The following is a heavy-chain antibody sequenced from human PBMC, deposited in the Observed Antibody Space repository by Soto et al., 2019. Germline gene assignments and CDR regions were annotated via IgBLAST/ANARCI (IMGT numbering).Heavy chain of an antibody. Sequence: QVQLVQSGAEVKKPGSSVKVSCKASGGTFSSYAISWVRQAPGQGLEWMGGIIPIFGTANYAQKFQGRVTITADESTSTAYMELSSLRSDDTAVYYRARCTGDYSDFYYYYYGMDVWGQGTTVTGSS. D-gene: IGHD4-17*01. V-gene: IGHV1-69*01. J-gene: IGHJ6*02. CDR3: ARCTGDYSDFYYYYYGMDV. CDR2: IIPIFGTA. CDR1: GGTFSSYA.